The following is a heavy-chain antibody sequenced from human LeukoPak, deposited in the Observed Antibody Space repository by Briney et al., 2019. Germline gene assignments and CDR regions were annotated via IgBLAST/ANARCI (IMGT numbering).Heavy chain of an antibody. CDR1: GGSISSYY. V-gene: IGHV4-59*12. CDR2: IYYSGST. Sequence: SETLSLTCTVSGGSISSYYWSWIRQPPGKGLEWIGYIYYSGSTNYNPSLKSRVTISVDTSKNQFSLKLSSVTAADTAVYYCARGQQGMVDYWGQGTLSPSPQ. CDR3: ARGQQGMVDY. D-gene: IGHD6-19*01. J-gene: IGHJ4*02.